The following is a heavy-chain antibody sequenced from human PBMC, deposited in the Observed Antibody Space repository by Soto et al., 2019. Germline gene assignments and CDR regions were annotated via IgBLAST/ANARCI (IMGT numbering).Heavy chain of an antibody. CDR1: GFTFSRYD. D-gene: IGHD3-9*01. V-gene: IGHV3-7*03. Sequence: GGSLRLSCVASGFTFSRYDMTWVRQAPGKGLEWVASINLDGSEQFYVDSVKGRFIISRDNSRSSLYLQMNSLRAEDTALYFCSRENWFQDYWGPGTLVTVSS. CDR3: SRENWFQDY. J-gene: IGHJ4*02. CDR2: INLDGSEQ.